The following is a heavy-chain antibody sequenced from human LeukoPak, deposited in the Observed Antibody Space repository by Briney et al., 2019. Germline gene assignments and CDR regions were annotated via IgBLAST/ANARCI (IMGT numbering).Heavy chain of an antibody. CDR2: ITHDGSNK. J-gene: IGHJ4*02. V-gene: IGHV3-30*04. D-gene: IGHD3-9*01. CDR1: GFTFSSYA. CDR3: ARDARLRYFDRSLSGSSGPFYH. Sequence: PGGSLRLSCAASGFTFSSYAMHWVRQAPGKGLEWVAVITHDGSNKYHADSVKGRFTISRDKSQETLYLQMNSLRAEDTAVYYCARDARLRYFDRSLSGSSGPFYHWGQGTLVTVSS.